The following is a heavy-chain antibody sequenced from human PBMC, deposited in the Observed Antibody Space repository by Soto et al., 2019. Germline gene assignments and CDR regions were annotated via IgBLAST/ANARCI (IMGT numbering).Heavy chain of an antibody. Sequence: QVQLQESGPGLVKPSETLSLTCTVSGASISRDHWNWIRQPPGKGLEWIGEYSGTSNYNPSLRSRVTISVDTSNNQFSLKLSSVTPADPAVYYCATYTAGGGGRGYWGQGTLVTVSS. CDR2: EYSGTS. CDR1: GASISRDH. V-gene: IGHV4-59*08. CDR3: ATYTAGGGGRGY. J-gene: IGHJ4*02. D-gene: IGHD3-16*01.